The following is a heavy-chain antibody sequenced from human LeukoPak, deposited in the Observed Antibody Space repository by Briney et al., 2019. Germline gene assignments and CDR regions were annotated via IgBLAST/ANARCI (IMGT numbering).Heavy chain of an antibody. Sequence: GGSLRLSCEASGFTFNTYSMNWARQAPGKGLEWVSSIDSSGGYMFYADSVKCRFTISRDNSKNTLYLQMNSLRAEDTAVYYCAKDLAYWGQGTLVTVSS. V-gene: IGHV3-21*01. CDR1: GFTFNTYS. CDR3: AKDLAY. J-gene: IGHJ4*02. CDR2: IDSSGGYM.